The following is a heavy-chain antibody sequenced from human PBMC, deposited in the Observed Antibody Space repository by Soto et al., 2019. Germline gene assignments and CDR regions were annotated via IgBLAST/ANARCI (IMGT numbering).Heavy chain of an antibody. CDR2: INAGNGNT. D-gene: IGHD3-22*01. CDR3: AGVWKGSSGYYYYYYGMDV. V-gene: IGHV1-3*01. Sequence: ASVKVSCKASGYTFTSYAMHWVRQAPGQRLEWMGWINAGNGNTKYSQKFQGRVTITRDTSASTAYMELSSLRSEDTAVYYCAGVWKGSSGYYYYYYGMDVWGQGTTVTVSS. J-gene: IGHJ6*02. CDR1: GYTFTSYA.